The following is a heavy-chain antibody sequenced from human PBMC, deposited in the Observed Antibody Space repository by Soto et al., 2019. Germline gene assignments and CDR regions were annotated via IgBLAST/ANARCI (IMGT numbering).Heavy chain of an antibody. D-gene: IGHD3-22*01. CDR2: ISGSGGST. V-gene: IGHV3-23*01. CDR3: AKPPYYYDSSGYYYGYNWFDP. Sequence: LRLSCGASGLTFSSYAMSWVRQAPGKGLEWVSAISGSGGSTYYADSVKGRFTISRYNSKNTLYLQMNSLRAEETAVYYCAKPPYYYDSSGYYYGYNWFDPWDQGTLVTVSS. CDR1: GLTFSSYA. J-gene: IGHJ5*02.